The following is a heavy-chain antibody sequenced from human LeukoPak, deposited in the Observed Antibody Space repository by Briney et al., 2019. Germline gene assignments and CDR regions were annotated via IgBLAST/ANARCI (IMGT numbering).Heavy chain of an antibody. Sequence: QSGGSLRLSCTTSGFAFDDFAMSWVRQPAGKGLEWVGFIRRRAYGGAAEYAASVKGRFIISRDDSKGIAYLQMNSLKTEDTAVHYCSRNGLVDFDYWGQGSRVIVSP. CDR1: GFAFDDFA. V-gene: IGHV3-49*04. CDR3: SRNGLVDFDY. J-gene: IGHJ4*02. CDR2: IRRRAYGGAA.